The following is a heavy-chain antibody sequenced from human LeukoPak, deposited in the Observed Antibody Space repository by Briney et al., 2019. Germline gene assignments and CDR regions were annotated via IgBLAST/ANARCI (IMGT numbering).Heavy chain of an antibody. J-gene: IGHJ4*02. CDR3: ARGDRGYSYGYNFDY. V-gene: IGHV1-2*04. CDR1: GYTFIGYY. CDR2: INPNSGGT. D-gene: IGHD5-18*01. Sequence: EASVKVSCKASGYTFIGYYMHWVRQAPGQGLEWMGWINPNSGGTNYAQKFQGWVTMTRDTSISTAYMELSRLRSDGTAVYYCARGDRGYSYGYNFDYWGQGTLVTVSS.